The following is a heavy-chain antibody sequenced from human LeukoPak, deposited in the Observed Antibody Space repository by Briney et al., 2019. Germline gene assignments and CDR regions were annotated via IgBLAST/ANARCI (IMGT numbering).Heavy chain of an antibody. D-gene: IGHD6-13*01. Sequence: ASVKVSCKASGYTFTSYGINWVRQATGQGLEWMGWMNPNSGNTGYAQKFQGRVTMTRNTSISTAYMELSSLRSEDTAVYYCARGDRIIAAAGRNDDYWGQGTLVTVSS. CDR1: GYTFTSYG. CDR3: ARGDRIIAAAGRNDDY. J-gene: IGHJ4*02. CDR2: MNPNSGNT. V-gene: IGHV1-8*02.